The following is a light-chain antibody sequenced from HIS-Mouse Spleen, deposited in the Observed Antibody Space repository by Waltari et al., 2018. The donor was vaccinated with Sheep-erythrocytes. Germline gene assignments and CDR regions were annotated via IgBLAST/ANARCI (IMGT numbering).Light chain of an antibody. CDR1: SSDFGSYNL. CDR3: CSYAGSSTPWV. CDR2: EGS. J-gene: IGLJ3*02. V-gene: IGLV2-23*01. Sequence: QSALTQPASVSGSPGQSITISCTGTSSDFGSYNLVSWYQQHPGKAPKLMIYEGSKRPSGFSNRFSGSKSGNTASLTISGLQAEDVADYYCCSYAGSSTPWVFGGGTKLTVL.